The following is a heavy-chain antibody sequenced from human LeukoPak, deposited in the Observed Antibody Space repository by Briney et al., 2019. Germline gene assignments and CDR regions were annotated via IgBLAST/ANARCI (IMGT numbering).Heavy chain of an antibody. CDR2: IYTSGST. D-gene: IGHD4/OR15-4a*01. Sequence: SETPSLTCTVSGGSISSYYWSWIRQPAGKGLEWIGRIYTSGSTNYNPSLKSRVTMSVDTSKNQFSLKLSSVTAADTAVYYCAREDYGGSYYYYYGMDVWGQGTTVTVSS. J-gene: IGHJ6*02. CDR3: AREDYGGSYYYYYGMDV. CDR1: GGSISSYY. V-gene: IGHV4-4*07.